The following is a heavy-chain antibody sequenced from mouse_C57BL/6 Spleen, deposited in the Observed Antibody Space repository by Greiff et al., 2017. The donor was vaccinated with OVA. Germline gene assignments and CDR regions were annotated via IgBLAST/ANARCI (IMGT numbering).Heavy chain of an antibody. CDR1: GFTFSDYY. V-gene: IGHV5-12*01. J-gene: IGHJ1*03. CDR2: ISNGGGST. CDR3: ARSYGSSYDWYFDV. D-gene: IGHD1-1*01. Sequence: EVMSVESGGGLVQPGGSLKLSCAASGFTFSDYYMYWVRQTPEKRLEWVAYISNGGGSTYYPDTVKGRFTISRDNAKNTLYLQMSRLKSEDTAMYYCARSYGSSYDWYFDVWGTGTTVTVSS.